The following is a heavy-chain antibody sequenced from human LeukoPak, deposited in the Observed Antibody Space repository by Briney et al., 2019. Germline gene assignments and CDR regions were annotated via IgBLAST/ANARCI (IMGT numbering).Heavy chain of an antibody. CDR3: AKEHSSGGELPDY. V-gene: IGHV3-9*01. D-gene: IGHD1-26*01. CDR2: ITWNCGDI. CDR1: GRTLDDYA. J-gene: IGHJ4*02. Sequence: KAGESLILSCAASGRTLDDYAIHSVRQAPAKGLERVSGITWNCGDIGSADSLKRRFTISGDNAQNSLYLQMNSLRAEDTAFYYCAKEHSSGGELPDYWGQGTLVTVSS.